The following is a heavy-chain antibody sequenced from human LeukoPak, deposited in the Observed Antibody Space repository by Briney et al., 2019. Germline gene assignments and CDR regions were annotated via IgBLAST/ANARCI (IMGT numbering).Heavy chain of an antibody. Sequence: SETLSLTCTVSGGSISSSSYYWGWIRQPPGKGLEWIGSIYYSGSTYYNPSLKSRVTISVDTSKNQFSLKLSSVTAADTAVYYCARRKRYDFWSGPGGYYYYMDVWGKGTTVTVSS. CDR1: GGSISSSSYY. J-gene: IGHJ6*03. CDR2: IYYSGST. D-gene: IGHD3-3*01. V-gene: IGHV4-39*01. CDR3: ARRKRYDFWSGPGGYYYYMDV.